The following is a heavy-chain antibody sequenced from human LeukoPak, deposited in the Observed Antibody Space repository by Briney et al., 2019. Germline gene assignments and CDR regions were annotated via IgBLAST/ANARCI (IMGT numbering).Heavy chain of an antibody. V-gene: IGHV3-30*15. CDR3: AGDKIDHCSAPSCWGSFDF. CDR2: IPYDGSSK. CDR1: GFTFSTFA. Sequence: GGSLRLSCAASGFTFSTFAMHWVRQAPGKGLEWVSVIPYDGSSKAYADSVTGRFTISRDNSKNTLYLQMSDLRAEDTAIFYCAGDKIDHCSAPSCWGSFDFWGQGSLVTVSS. D-gene: IGHD2-2*01. J-gene: IGHJ4*02.